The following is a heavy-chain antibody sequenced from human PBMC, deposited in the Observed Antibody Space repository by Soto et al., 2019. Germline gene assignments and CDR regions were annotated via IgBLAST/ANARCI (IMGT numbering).Heavy chain of an antibody. D-gene: IGHD3-16*02. J-gene: IGHJ4*02. CDR2: IYYSGST. CDR1: GGSISSGDYY. Sequence: SETLSLTCTVSGGSISSGDYYWSWIRQPPGKGLEWIGYIYYSGSTYYNPSLKSRVTISVDTSKNQFSLKLSSVTAADTAVYYCARGKLSDYVWGSYRYHFDYWGQGTLVTVSS. CDR3: ARGKLSDYVWGSYRYHFDY. V-gene: IGHV4-30-4*01.